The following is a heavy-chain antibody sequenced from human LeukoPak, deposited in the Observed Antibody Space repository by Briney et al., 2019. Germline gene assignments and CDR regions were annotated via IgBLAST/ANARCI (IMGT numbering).Heavy chain of an antibody. Sequence: PGGSLRLSCTASGLTFSTSGFNWVRQAPGKGLEWVASIGPTGSDRYHADSIKGRFTFSRDNANNFLYLQVNSLRAEDTAVYYCATETNGRHYDYWGQGTLLTVSS. CDR1: GLTFSTSG. CDR2: IGPTGSDR. V-gene: IGHV3-21*06. CDR3: ATETNGRHYDY. D-gene: IGHD1-14*01. J-gene: IGHJ4*02.